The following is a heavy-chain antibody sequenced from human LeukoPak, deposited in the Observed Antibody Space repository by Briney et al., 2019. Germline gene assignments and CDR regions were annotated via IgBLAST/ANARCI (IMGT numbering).Heavy chain of an antibody. J-gene: IGHJ6*03. D-gene: IGHD3-9*01. CDR3: ARGTDILTGGLYYMDV. Sequence: GGSLRLSCAACGFTFSSYEMNWVRQAPGKGLEWVSYISSSGSTIYYADSVKGRFTISRDNAKNSLYLQMNSLRAEDTAVYYCARGTDILTGGLYYMDVWGKGTTVTISS. CDR1: GFTFSSYE. V-gene: IGHV3-48*03. CDR2: ISSSGSTI.